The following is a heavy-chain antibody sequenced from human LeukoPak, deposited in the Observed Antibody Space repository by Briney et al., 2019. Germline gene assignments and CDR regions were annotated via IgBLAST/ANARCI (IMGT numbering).Heavy chain of an antibody. CDR2: IYPGDSDT. D-gene: IGHD3-22*01. CDR3: ARPRGYYDSSGYGYDAFDI. CDR1: GYSFTSYW. Sequence: GESLKISCKGSGYSFTSYWIGWVRQMPGKGLEWMGIIYPGDSDTRYSPSFQGQVTISADKSISTAYLQWSSLKASDTAMYYCARPRGYYDSSGYGYDAFDIWGQGTMVTVSS. V-gene: IGHV5-51*01. J-gene: IGHJ3*02.